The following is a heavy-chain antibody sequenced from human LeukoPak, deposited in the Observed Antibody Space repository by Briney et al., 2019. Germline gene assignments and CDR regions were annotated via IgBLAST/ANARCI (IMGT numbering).Heavy chain of an antibody. CDR2: INVLGTTI. Sequence: GGSLRLSCAASGFTFSGFNMNWFRQAPGKGLEWLSFINVLGTTINYAASVKGRFTISRDNAKNSLYLQMNSLRAEDTAVYYCAGGYSSDYWGQGTLVTVSS. CDR3: AGGYSSDY. D-gene: IGHD2-15*01. CDR1: GFTFSGFN. V-gene: IGHV3-48*04. J-gene: IGHJ4*02.